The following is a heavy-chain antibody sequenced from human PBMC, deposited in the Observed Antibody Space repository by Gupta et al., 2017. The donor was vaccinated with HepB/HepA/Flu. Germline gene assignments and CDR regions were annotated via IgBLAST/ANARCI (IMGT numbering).Heavy chain of an antibody. Sequence: QVQLQQWGAGLLKPSETLSLTCAVYGGSFSGYYWSWIRQPPGKGLEWIGEINHSGSTNYNPSLKSRVTISVDTSKNQFSLKLSSVTAADTAVYYCARSVVTMVRGVIRGYFDYWGQGTRGTVSS. CDR2: INHSGST. CDR1: GGSFSGYY. J-gene: IGHJ4*02. D-gene: IGHD3-10*01. V-gene: IGHV4-34*01. CDR3: ARSVVTMVRGVIRGYFDY.